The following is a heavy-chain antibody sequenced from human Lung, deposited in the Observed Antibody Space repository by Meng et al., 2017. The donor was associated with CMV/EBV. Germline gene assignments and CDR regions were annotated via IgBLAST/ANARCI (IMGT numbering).Heavy chain of an antibody. V-gene: IGHV3-15*01. CDR2: IKSKTDGGTT. D-gene: IGHD3-3*01. Sequence: GGSXRLXCAASGFXFSNAWMSWVRQAPGKGLEWVGHIKSKTDGGTTDYAAPVKGRFTISRDDSKNIAYLQMNSLKSEDTAVYFCTREHLPVFAVGLPGDYXGQGXRVTVSS. CDR1: GFXFSNAW. CDR3: TREHLPVFAVGLPGDY. J-gene: IGHJ4*01.